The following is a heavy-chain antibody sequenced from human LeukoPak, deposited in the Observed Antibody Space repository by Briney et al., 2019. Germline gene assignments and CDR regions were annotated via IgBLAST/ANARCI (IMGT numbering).Heavy chain of an antibody. J-gene: IGHJ4*02. V-gene: IGHV1-69*13. Sequence: ASVKVSCKASGGTFSSYAISWVRQTPGQGLEWMGGIIPIFGTANYAQKFQGRVTITADESTSTAYMELSSLRSEDTAVYYCARALAPYSSGWYLDYWGQGTLVTVSS. CDR1: GGTFSSYA. CDR3: ARALAPYSSGWYLDY. D-gene: IGHD6-19*01. CDR2: IIPIFGTA.